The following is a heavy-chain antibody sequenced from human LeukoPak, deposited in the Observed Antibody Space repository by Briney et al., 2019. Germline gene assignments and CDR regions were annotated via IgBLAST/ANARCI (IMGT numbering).Heavy chain of an antibody. CDR1: GFTFSSYA. Sequence: GGSLRLSCAASGFTFSSYAMSWVRQAPGKGLEWVSAISGSGGSTYYADSVKGRFTISRDNSKNALYLQMNSLRAEDTAVYYCAKTPTRITGTTLVAPWGQGTLVTVSS. V-gene: IGHV3-23*01. J-gene: IGHJ5*02. D-gene: IGHD1-7*01. CDR2: ISGSGGST. CDR3: AKTPTRITGTTLVAP.